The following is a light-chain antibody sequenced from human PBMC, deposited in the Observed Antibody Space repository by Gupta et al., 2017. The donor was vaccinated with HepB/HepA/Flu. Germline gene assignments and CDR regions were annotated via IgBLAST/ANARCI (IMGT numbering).Light chain of an antibody. Sequence: DIQLTQSPSFLSASVGDRVTITCRASQGVGSYFAWYQQKPGKAPKILIYAASTLQSGVPSRFSGSGSGTEFTLTISSLQPEDFAVYYCHQLDDYPITFGQWTRLEIK. V-gene: IGKV1-9*01. CDR1: QGVGSY. J-gene: IGKJ5*01. CDR2: AAS. CDR3: HQLDDYPIT.